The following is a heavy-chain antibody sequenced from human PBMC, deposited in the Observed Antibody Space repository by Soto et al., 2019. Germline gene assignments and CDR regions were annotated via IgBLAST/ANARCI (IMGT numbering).Heavy chain of an antibody. V-gene: IGHV3-21*01. CDR1: GFSFSSYS. D-gene: IGHD6-19*01. Sequence: GSLRLSWAACGFSFSSYSMNWVRQAPGNGLEWVSSISSSSSYIYYADSVKGRFTISRDNAKNSLYLQMNSLRAEDTAVYYCARDRIAVAGPYYGMDVWGQGTTVTVSS. J-gene: IGHJ6*02. CDR2: ISSSSSYI. CDR3: ARDRIAVAGPYYGMDV.